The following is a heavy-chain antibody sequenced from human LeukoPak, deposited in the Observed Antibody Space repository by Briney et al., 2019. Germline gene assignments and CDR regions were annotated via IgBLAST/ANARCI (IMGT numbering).Heavy chain of an antibody. Sequence: ASVKVSCKASGGTFSSYAISWVRQAPGQGLEWMGGIIPIFGTANYAQKFQGRVTITADESMSTAYMELSSLRSEDTAVYYCARGTMIVVVKSAFDIWGQGTMVTVSS. CDR1: GGTFSSYA. D-gene: IGHD3-22*01. CDR2: IIPIFGTA. J-gene: IGHJ3*02. V-gene: IGHV1-69*13. CDR3: ARGTMIVVVKSAFDI.